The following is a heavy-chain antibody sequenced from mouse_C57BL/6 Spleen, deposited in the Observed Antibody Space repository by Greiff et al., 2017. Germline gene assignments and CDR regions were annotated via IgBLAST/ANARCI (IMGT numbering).Heavy chain of an antibody. Sequence: QVQLQQPGAELVKPGASVKMSCKASGYTFTSYWITWVKQRPGHGLEWIGDIYPGSGSTNYNEKFKSKATLTVDTSSSTAYMQLSSLTSEDSAVXYCARLPTVVAHWYFDVWGTGTTVTVSS. CDR1: GYTFTSYW. CDR2: IYPGSGST. V-gene: IGHV1-55*01. J-gene: IGHJ1*03. D-gene: IGHD1-1*01. CDR3: ARLPTVVAHWYFDV.